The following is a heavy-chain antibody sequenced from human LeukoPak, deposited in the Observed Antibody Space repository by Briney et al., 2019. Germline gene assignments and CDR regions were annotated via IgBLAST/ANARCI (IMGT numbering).Heavy chain of an antibody. D-gene: IGHD3-22*01. CDR1: GGSISSYY. CDR3: ARVGYDSSGRTSPNTFDY. J-gene: IGHJ4*02. Sequence: SETLSLTCTVSGGSISSYYWSWIRQPPGKGLEWVGYIYYSGSTNYNPSLKSRVTISVDTSKNQFSLKLSSVTAADTAVDYCARVGYDSSGRTSPNTFDYWGQGTLVTVSS. CDR2: IYYSGST. V-gene: IGHV4-59*13.